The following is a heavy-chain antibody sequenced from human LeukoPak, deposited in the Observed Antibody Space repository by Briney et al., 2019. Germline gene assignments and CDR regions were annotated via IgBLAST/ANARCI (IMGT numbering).Heavy chain of an antibody. D-gene: IGHD3-22*01. CDR1: GFTFTSDA. J-gene: IGHJ4*02. V-gene: IGHV3-23*01. Sequence: GGSLRLSCVASGFTFTSDAMNWVRQAPGKGLEWVSSTVSRGTTQYADSVKGRFTISRDNSKNTLYLQMNSLRAEDTAVYYCAREGDEDYYDSSGFDYWGQGTLVTVSS. CDR3: AREGDEDYYDSSGFDY. CDR2: TVSRGTT.